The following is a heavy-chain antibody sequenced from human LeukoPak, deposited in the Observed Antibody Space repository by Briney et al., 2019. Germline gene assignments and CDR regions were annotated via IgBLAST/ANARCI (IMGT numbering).Heavy chain of an antibody. CDR1: GFTFSSYG. V-gene: IGHV3-30*18. J-gene: IGHJ4*02. CDR3: AKGAAAQGSFDY. CDR2: ISYDGSNK. D-gene: IGHD2-2*01. Sequence: GGSLRLFCAASGFTFSSYGIHWVRQAPGKGLEWVALISYDGSNKYYVDSVKGRFTISRDNSKNTVFLQMNSLRAEDTAVYYCAKGAAAQGSFDYWGQGTLVTVSS.